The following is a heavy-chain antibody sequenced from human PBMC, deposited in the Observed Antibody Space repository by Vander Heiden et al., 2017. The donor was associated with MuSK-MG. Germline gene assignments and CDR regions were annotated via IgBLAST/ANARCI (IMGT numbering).Heavy chain of an antibody. CDR3: GRRRWVLVEAVDI. CDR1: GFSLSTSGVG. V-gene: IGHV2-5*02. D-gene: IGHD2-15*01. CDR2: IYWDDDK. J-gene: IGHJ3*02. Sequence: QITLKESGPTRLNPTQPLPLTCTFSGFSLSTSGVGVVWIRQPPGKALDVLALIYWDDDKRYSPSLKSRLTITKDTSINQLGLTMPQIENVDTDTYCCGRRRWVLVEAVDIW.